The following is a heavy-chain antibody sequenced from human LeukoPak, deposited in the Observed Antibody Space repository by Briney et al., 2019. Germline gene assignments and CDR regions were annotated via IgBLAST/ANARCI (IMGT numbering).Heavy chain of an antibody. J-gene: IGHJ4*02. CDR3: ASGSLWSGILEY. Sequence: SVKVSCKASGGTFSSYAISWVRQAPGQGLEWMGGIIPIFGTANYAQKFQGRVTITADESTSTAYMGLSSLRAEDTAVYYCASGSLWSGILEYWGQGTLVSVSS. CDR1: GGTFSSYA. CDR2: IIPIFGTA. D-gene: IGHD3-3*01. V-gene: IGHV1-69*01.